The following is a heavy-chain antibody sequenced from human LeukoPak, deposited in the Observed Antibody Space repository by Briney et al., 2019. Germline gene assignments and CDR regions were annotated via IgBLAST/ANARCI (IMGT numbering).Heavy chain of an antibody. D-gene: IGHD1-26*01. CDR2: IKQDGSEK. CDR1: GFTFSSYW. Sequence: GGSLRLSCAASGFTFSSYWMSWVRQAPGKGLEWVANIKQDGSEKYYVDSVKGRFTISRDNAKNSLYLQMNSLRAEDTAVYYSARDSGSYYFDYWGQGTLVTVSS. V-gene: IGHV3-7*01. J-gene: IGHJ4*02. CDR3: ARDSGSYYFDY.